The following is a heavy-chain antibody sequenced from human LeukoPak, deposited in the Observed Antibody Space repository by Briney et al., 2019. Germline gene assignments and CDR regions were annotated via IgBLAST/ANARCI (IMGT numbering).Heavy chain of an antibody. V-gene: IGHV1-69*04. CDR3: ARDDSSSYYYFDY. J-gene: IGHJ4*02. CDR1: GGTFSSYT. CDR2: IIPILGIA. Sequence: SVKVSCKASGGTFSSYTISWVRQAPGQGLEWIGRIIPILGIANYAQKFQGRVTITADKSTSTAYMELSSLRSEDTAVYYCARDDSSSYYYFDYWGQRTLVTVSS. D-gene: IGHD6-6*01.